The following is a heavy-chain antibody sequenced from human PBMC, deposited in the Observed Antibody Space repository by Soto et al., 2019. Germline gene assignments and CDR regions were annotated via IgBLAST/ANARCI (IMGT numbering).Heavy chain of an antibody. CDR2: ISYDGSNK. Sequence: QVQLVESGGGVVQPGRSLRLSCAASGFTFSSYGMHWVRQAPGKGLEWVAVISYDGSNKYYADSVKGRFTISRDNSKNTLYLQMNSLRAEDTAVYYCAKPGPCSSTSCYQVNWFDPWGQGTLVTVSS. J-gene: IGHJ5*02. V-gene: IGHV3-30*18. D-gene: IGHD2-2*01. CDR1: GFTFSSYG. CDR3: AKPGPCSSTSCYQVNWFDP.